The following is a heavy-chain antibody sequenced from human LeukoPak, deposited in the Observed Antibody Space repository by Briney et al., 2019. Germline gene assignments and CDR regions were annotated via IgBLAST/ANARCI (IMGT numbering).Heavy chain of an antibody. CDR1: GGSINNYY. D-gene: IGHD4-23*01. CDR3: ATNYDGVLNDAFDI. V-gene: IGHV4-59*08. CDR2: FYYVGST. J-gene: IGHJ3*02. Sequence: SETLSLTCTVSGGSINNYYWSWLRQPPGRGLEWIGYFYYVGSTNSNPSLKSRVTISMDTSKSQVSLKLTSVTAADTAVYYGATNYDGVLNDAFDIWGQGIMVAVSS.